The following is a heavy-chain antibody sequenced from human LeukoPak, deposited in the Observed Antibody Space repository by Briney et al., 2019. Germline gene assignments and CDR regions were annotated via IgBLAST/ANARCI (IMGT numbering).Heavy chain of an antibody. Sequence: GGSLRLSCAASGFSFSDHYMDWVRQAPGKGLEWVGRSRNKANSYSTEYAASVKGRFTISRHDSKNSLYLQMNSLKTEDTAVYFCARDHHGSGSRYNYGMDVWGKGTAVTVSS. D-gene: IGHD3-10*01. CDR1: GFSFSDHY. V-gene: IGHV3-72*01. CDR2: SRNKANSYST. CDR3: ARDHHGSGSRYNYGMDV. J-gene: IGHJ6*04.